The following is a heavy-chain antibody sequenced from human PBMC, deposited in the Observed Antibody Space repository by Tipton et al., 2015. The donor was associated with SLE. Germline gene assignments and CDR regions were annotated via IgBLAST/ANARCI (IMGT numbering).Heavy chain of an antibody. D-gene: IGHD4-17*01. CDR2: ISGSGGST. CDR3: ARDSGTVTTRVGTLDI. V-gene: IGHV3-23*01. J-gene: IGHJ3*02. CDR1: GFSFSTYA. Sequence: SLRLSCAASGFSFSTYAMSWVRQAPGKGLEWVSVISGSGGSTYSADSVRGRFTISRDNAKNSLYLQMNSLRAEDTAMFYCARDSGTVTTRVGTLDIWGQGTMVTVSS.